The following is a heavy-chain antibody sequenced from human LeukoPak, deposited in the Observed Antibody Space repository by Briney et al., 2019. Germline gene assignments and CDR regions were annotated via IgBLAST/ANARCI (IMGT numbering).Heavy chain of an antibody. CDR2: VSSDGTST. V-gene: IGHV3-74*01. J-gene: IGHJ4*02. Sequence: GGSLRLSCAASGFTFSDYWMHWVRHAPGKGLVWVSRVSSDGTSTSYADSVKGRFTISRDNAKNTLLLQMNSLRAEDTAVYYCARALAVAGTGGHYWGQGTLVTVSP. CDR3: ARALAVAGTGGHY. D-gene: IGHD6-19*01. CDR1: GFTFSDYW.